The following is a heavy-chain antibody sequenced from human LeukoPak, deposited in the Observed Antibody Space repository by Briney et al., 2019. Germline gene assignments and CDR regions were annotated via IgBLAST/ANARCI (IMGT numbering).Heavy chain of an antibody. Sequence: ASVKVSCKASGYTFTSYYMHWVRQAPGQGLEWMGIINPSGGSTSYAQKFQGRVTMTRDTSTSTVYMELSSLRSEDTAVYYCAKLLAVAGTSVNYWGQGTLFTVS. J-gene: IGHJ4*02. V-gene: IGHV1-46*01. CDR1: GYTFTSYY. D-gene: IGHD6-19*01. CDR2: INPSGGST. CDR3: AKLLAVAGTSVNY.